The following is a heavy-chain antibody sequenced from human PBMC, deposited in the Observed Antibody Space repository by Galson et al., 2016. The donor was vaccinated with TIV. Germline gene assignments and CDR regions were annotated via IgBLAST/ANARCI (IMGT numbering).Heavy chain of an antibody. CDR3: ARDSRGSGAFDI. CDR1: GFTFSDYY. Sequence: SLRLSCAASGFTFSDYYMSWFRQGPGKGLEFVSYITTTGFTIYYAESVKGRFTLSRDNAKNSLFLQMNSLRAGDTAIYYCARDSRGSGAFDIWGQGTMVTVSS. J-gene: IGHJ3*02. CDR2: ITTTGFTI. D-gene: IGHD3-10*01. V-gene: IGHV3-11*01.